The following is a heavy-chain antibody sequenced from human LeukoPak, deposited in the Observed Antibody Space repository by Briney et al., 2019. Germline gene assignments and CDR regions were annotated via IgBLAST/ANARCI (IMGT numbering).Heavy chain of an antibody. CDR3: ARDRGAWGPGFGFDP. J-gene: IGHJ5*02. CDR1: GGSISSHY. CDR2: IYYSGST. Sequence: SETLSLTCTVSGGSISSHYWSWIRQPPGKGLEWIGYIYYSGSTNYNPSLKSRVTISVDTSKNQFSLKLSSVTAADTAVYYCARDRGAWGPGFGFDPWGQGTLVTVSS. V-gene: IGHV4-59*11. D-gene: IGHD7-27*01.